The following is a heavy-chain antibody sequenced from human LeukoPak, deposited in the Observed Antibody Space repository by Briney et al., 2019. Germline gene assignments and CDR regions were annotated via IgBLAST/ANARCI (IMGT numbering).Heavy chain of an antibody. D-gene: IGHD3-22*01. CDR1: GGSISSSNW. J-gene: IGHJ5*02. CDR3: ASRDYYESHGYSGSWFDP. Sequence: KPSETLSLTCAVSGGSISSSNWWSWVRQPPGKGLEWIGEIYHSGSTNYNPSLRSRVTISVDKSKNQFSLKLSSETAADTAVYYCASRDYYESHGYSGSWFDPWGQGTLVTVSS. CDR2: IYHSGST. V-gene: IGHV4-4*02.